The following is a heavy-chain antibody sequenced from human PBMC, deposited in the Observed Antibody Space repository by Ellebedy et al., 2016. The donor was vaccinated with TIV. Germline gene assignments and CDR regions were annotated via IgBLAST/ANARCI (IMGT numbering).Heavy chain of an antibody. Sequence: GESLKISCAASGFTFNSYWMTWVRQAPGKGLEWVANINQDGSDKYYVDSLRGRFTISRDNAKNSLYLQMNSLRGDDTAVYYCATDGSYGDYRSPTHAFVMWGRGTVVTVSS. J-gene: IGHJ3*02. CDR3: ATDGSYGDYRSPTHAFVM. D-gene: IGHD3-16*01. CDR2: INQDGSDK. CDR1: GFTFNSYW. V-gene: IGHV3-7*01.